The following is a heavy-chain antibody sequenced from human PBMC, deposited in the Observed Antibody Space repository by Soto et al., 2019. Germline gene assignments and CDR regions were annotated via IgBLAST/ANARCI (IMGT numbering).Heavy chain of an antibody. CDR2: IYYSGST. CDR3: ARHLAAGTPAWFDP. CDR1: GGSISSSSYY. Sequence: SDTLSLTCTVSGGSISSSSYYWGWIRQPPGKGLEWIGSIYYSGSTYYNPPLKSRVTISVDTSKNQFSLKLSSVTAADTAVYYCARHLAAGTPAWFDPWGQGSLVTVSS. V-gene: IGHV4-39*01. J-gene: IGHJ5*02. D-gene: IGHD6-13*01.